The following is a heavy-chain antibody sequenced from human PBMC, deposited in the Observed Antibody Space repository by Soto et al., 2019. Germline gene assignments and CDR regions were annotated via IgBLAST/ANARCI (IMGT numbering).Heavy chain of an antibody. CDR3: ARDTDYGDYYFDY. Sequence: ASVKVSCKASGYTFTGYQMHWVRQAPGQGLEWMGIINPSGGSTSYAQKFQGRVTVTRDWSTGTVYMELSSLRSDDTAVYYCARDTDYGDYYFDYWGQGTLVTVSS. CDR2: INPSGGST. V-gene: IGHV1-46*01. CDR1: GYTFTGYQ. J-gene: IGHJ4*02. D-gene: IGHD4-17*01.